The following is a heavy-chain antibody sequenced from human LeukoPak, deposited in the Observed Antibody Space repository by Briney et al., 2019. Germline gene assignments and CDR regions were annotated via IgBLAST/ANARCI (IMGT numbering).Heavy chain of an antibody. CDR3: ARDGGWPGYFDI. D-gene: IGHD3-16*01. Sequence: SVKVSCKASGGTFSSYAISWVRQAPGQGLEWMGRIIPILGIANYAQKFQGRVTITADKSTSTAYMELSSLRSEDTAVYYCARDGGWPGYFDIWGQGTMVTVSS. CDR2: IIPILGIA. J-gene: IGHJ3*02. CDR1: GGTFSSYA. V-gene: IGHV1-69*04.